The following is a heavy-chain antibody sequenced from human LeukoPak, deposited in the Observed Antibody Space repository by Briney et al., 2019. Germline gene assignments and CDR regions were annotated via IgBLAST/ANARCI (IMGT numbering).Heavy chain of an antibody. CDR1: GYRFTSYW. V-gene: IGHV5-51*01. J-gene: IGHJ4*02. Sequence: GESLKISCKGSGYRFTSYWIGWVRQMPGKGLEWMGIIYPGDSDTRYSPSFQGQVTISADKSISTAYLQWSSLKASDTAMYYCARHFSAVCYYDSSGYYYLDYWGQGTLVTVSS. CDR3: ARHFSAVCYYDSSGYYYLDY. D-gene: IGHD3-22*01. CDR2: IYPGDSDT.